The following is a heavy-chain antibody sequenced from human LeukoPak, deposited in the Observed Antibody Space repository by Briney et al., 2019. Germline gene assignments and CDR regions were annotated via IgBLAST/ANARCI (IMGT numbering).Heavy chain of an antibody. J-gene: IGHJ5*02. D-gene: IGHD3-3*01. CDR3: ARFVQNYDFWSGYAGWFDP. CDR2: IYYSGST. Sequence: PSETLSLTCTVSGGSISSYYWSWIRQPPGKGLEWIGYIYYSGSTNYNPSLKSRVTISVDTSKNQFSLKLSSVTAADTAVYYCARFVQNYDFWSGYAGWFDPWGQGTLVTVSS. CDR1: GGSISSYY. V-gene: IGHV4-59*01.